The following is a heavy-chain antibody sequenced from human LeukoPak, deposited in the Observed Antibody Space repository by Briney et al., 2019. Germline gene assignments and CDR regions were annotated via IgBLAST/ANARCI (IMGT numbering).Heavy chain of an antibody. CDR1: GFTFSDYY. Sequence: PGGSLRLSCAASGFTFSDYYMSWIRQAPGKGLEWVSYISGSGNTIYYADSVKGRFTISRDNAKNSVYLHMNRLRADDTAVYYCATDVGQLWSPDNWGQGTLVTVSS. J-gene: IGHJ4*02. V-gene: IGHV3-11*01. CDR3: ATDVGQLWSPDN. CDR2: ISGSGNTI. D-gene: IGHD5-18*01.